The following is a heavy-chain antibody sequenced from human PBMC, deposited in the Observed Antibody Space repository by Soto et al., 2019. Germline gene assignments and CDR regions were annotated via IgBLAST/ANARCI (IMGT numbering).Heavy chain of an antibody. CDR1: GFTFSSYW. Sequence: EMQLVESGGGLVQSGGSLRLSCAASGFTFSSYWMSWVRQGPGKGPEWVANIKQDGSEKYYVDSVKGRFTISRDNAKNSLYLQMTSLRAEDTAVYHCAKSLSAIPGDSWGQGTLVTVSS. D-gene: IGHD2-2*01. V-gene: IGHV3-7*05. CDR2: IKQDGSEK. CDR3: AKSLSAIPGDS. J-gene: IGHJ4*02.